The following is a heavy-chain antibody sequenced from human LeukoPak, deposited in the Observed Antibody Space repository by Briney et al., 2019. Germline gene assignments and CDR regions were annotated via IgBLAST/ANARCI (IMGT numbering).Heavy chain of an antibody. Sequence: GRSLRLSCAASGFTFSSHAMHWVRQAPGKGLEWVAVISYDGSNKYYADSVKGRFTISRDNSKNTLYLQMNSLRAEDTAVYYCARDGRGYSAWDDAFDIWGQGTMVTVSS. D-gene: IGHD5-18*01. J-gene: IGHJ3*02. CDR1: GFTFSSHA. CDR3: ARDGRGYSAWDDAFDI. CDR2: ISYDGSNK. V-gene: IGHV3-30-3*01.